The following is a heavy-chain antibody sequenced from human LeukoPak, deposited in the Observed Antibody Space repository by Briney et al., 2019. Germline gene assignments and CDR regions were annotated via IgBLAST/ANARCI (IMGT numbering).Heavy chain of an antibody. CDR2: ISGSGGST. CDR1: GFTFSSYT. CDR3: AKDGYYDSSGYYPPLGYFDY. J-gene: IGHJ4*02. D-gene: IGHD3-22*01. V-gene: IGHV3-23*01. Sequence: PGGSLRLSCAASGFTFSSYTMTWVRQAPGKGLEWVSAISGSGGSTYYADSVKGRFTISRDNSKNTLYLQMNSLRAEDTAVYYCAKDGYYDSSGYYPPLGYFDYWGQGTLVTVSS.